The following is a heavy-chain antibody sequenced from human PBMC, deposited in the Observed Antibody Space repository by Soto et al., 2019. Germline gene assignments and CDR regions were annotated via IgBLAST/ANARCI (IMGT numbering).Heavy chain of an antibody. CDR3: TTAEGSSGYSNWFDP. Sequence: TGGSLRLSCAASGFTFSSYGMHWVRQAPGKGLEWVAVISYDGSNKYYADSVKGRFTISRDDSKNTLYLQMNSLKTEDTAVYYCTTAEGSSGYSNWFDPWGQGTLVTVSS. CDR1: GFTFSSYG. V-gene: IGHV3-30*03. CDR2: ISYDGSNK. D-gene: IGHD3-22*01. J-gene: IGHJ5*02.